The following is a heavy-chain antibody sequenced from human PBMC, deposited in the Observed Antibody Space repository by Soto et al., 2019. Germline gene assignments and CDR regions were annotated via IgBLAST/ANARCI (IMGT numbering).Heavy chain of an antibody. J-gene: IGHJ4*02. CDR2: INPNSGGT. CDR1: GYTFTDYY. Sequence: ASVKISCKASGYTFTDYYMHWVRQAPGQGLEWMGWINPNSGGTNYAQKFQGWVTMTRDTSISTAYMELSRLRSEDTAVYYCAREREYYDFWSGYRSRPHDFDYWGQGTLVTVSS. D-gene: IGHD3-3*01. CDR3: AREREYYDFWSGYRSRPHDFDY. V-gene: IGHV1-2*04.